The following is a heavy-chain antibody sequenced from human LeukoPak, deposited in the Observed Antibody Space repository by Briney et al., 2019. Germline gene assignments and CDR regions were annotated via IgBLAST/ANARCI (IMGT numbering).Heavy chain of an antibody. J-gene: IGHJ5*01. D-gene: IGHD6-6*01. V-gene: IGHV3-30-3*01. Sequence: PGGSLRLSCAAPGLSFSDYAMNWVRRAPGKGLEWVAVISSDGGNKFYADSVKGRFTVSRDNSKNTLYLQMNSLRVEDTAVYYCARDNDPDYSSSPGWFDSWGQGTLVTVSS. CDR1: GLSFSDYA. CDR2: ISSDGGNK. CDR3: ARDNDPDYSSSPGWFDS.